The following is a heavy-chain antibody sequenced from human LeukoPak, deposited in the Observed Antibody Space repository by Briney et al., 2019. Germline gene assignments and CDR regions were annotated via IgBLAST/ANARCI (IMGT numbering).Heavy chain of an antibody. D-gene: IGHD1-26*01. CDR2: ISSSGSTI. V-gene: IGHV3-48*04. CDR1: GFTFSTSS. J-gene: IGHJ4*02. CDR3: ATGGSYFDY. Sequence: GGSLRLSCAASGFTFSTSSLNWVRQAPGKGLEWVSYISSSGSTIYYADSVKGRFTISRDNAKNSLYLQMNSLRAEDTAVYYCATGGSYFDYWGQGTLVTVSS.